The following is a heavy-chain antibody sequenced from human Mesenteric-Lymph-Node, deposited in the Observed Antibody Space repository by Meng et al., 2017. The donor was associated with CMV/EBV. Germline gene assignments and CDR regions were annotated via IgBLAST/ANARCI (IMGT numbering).Heavy chain of an antibody. J-gene: IGHJ4*02. CDR2: IYSGGGT. V-gene: IGHV3-53*01. Sequence: ESLKISCAASGFPFSSSAMSWVRQAPGKGLEWVSVIYSGGGTYYADSVKGRSTISRDNSKNTLYLQMNSLRAEDTAVYYCARGRSEDCSSASCYQTPQWFFDHWGQGTLVTVSS. CDR1: GFPFSSSA. D-gene: IGHD2-2*01. CDR3: ARGRSEDCSSASCYQTPQWFFDH.